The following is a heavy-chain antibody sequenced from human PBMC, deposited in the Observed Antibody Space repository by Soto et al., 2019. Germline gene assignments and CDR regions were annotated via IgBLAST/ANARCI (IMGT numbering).Heavy chain of an antibody. V-gene: IGHV1-3*01. CDR3: ARGGELLYFDY. Sequence: GASVKVSCKASGYTFTIYAMHWVRQALGQRLEWMGWINAGNGNTKYSQKFQGRVTITRDTSASTAYMELSSLRSEDTAVYYCARGGELLYFDYWGQGTLVTVSS. CDR2: INAGNGNT. J-gene: IGHJ4*02. D-gene: IGHD3-10*01. CDR1: GYTFTIYA.